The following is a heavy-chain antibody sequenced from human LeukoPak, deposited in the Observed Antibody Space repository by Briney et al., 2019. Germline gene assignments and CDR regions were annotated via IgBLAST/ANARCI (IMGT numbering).Heavy chain of an antibody. J-gene: IGHJ6*02. CDR2: IWYDGSNK. CDR3: ASGGMLPYYYYYGMDV. CDR1: GFTFSSYG. V-gene: IGHV3-33*01. D-gene: IGHD2-8*01. Sequence: GGSLRLSCAASGFTFSSYGMHWVRQAPGKGLEWVTVIWYDGSNKYYADSVKGRFTISRDNSKNTLYLQMNSLRAEDTAVYYCASGGMLPYYYYYGMDVWGQGTTVTVSS.